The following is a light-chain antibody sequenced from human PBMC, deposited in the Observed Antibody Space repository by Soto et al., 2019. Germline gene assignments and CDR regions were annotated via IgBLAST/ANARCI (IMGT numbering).Light chain of an antibody. CDR2: SNN. J-gene: IGLJ1*01. Sequence: QSVLTQPPSASATPGQSVTISCSGSGSNIGSNTVNWYQQLPGTAPKLLIYSNNQRPSGVPDRFSGSKSGTSASLGISGLQSEDEAVYYCATWDDSLSGSYVFGTGTKLTVL. CDR1: GSNIGSNT. V-gene: IGLV1-44*01. CDR3: ATWDDSLSGSYV.